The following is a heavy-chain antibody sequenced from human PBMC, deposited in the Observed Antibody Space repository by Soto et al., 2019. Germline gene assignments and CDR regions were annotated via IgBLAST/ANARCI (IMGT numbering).Heavy chain of an antibody. CDR1: GYSFSTYS. J-gene: IGHJ4*02. Sequence: GESLKISCKGSGYSFSTYSIGWVRQTPGKGLEWMGNIHSGDSNARYSPSFQGQVTISVDKSISAAYLQWTSLKASDTAVYYCAAWRSSHWFDYWGQGTLVTVS. V-gene: IGHV5-51*01. CDR2: IHSGDSNA. CDR3: AAWRSSHWFDY. D-gene: IGHD6-13*01.